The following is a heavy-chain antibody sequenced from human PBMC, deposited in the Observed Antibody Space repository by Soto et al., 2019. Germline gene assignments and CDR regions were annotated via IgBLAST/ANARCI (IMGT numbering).Heavy chain of an antibody. J-gene: IGHJ4*02. CDR1: GGSISSSSYY. CDR3: ARQDYGGNFDY. V-gene: IGHV4-39*01. CDR2: IYYSGST. Sequence: PSETLSLICTVSGGSISSSSYYWGWIRQPPGKGLEWIGSIYYSGSTYYNPSLKSRVTISVDTSKNQFSLKLSSVTAADTAVYYCARQDYGGNFDYWGQGTLVTVSS. D-gene: IGHD4-17*01.